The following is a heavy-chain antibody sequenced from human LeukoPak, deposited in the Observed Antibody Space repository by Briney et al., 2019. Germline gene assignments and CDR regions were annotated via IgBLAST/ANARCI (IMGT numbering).Heavy chain of an antibody. Sequence: PSETLSLTCAVSGGSFSGSYWSWIRQPPGKGLEWIGDINHSGNTNYNPSLKSRITISVDTPKNQFSLKLRSVTAADTAVYYCARGGDSGYDLDYFDYWGQGTLVTVSS. D-gene: IGHD5-12*01. CDR3: ARGGDSGYDLDYFDY. CDR1: GGSFSGSY. J-gene: IGHJ4*02. V-gene: IGHV4-34*01. CDR2: INHSGNT.